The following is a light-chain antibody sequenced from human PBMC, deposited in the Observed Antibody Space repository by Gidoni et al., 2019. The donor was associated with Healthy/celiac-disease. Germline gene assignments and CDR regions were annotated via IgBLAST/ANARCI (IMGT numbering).Light chain of an antibody. Sequence: QLLLTQSPSASASLRASVKLTCTLSSGHSSYAIAWHQQQPEKGPRYLMKLNSDGSHSKGDGIPDRFSGSSSGAERYLTISSLQSEDEADYYCQTWGTGYWVFGGGTKLTVL. J-gene: IGLJ3*02. CDR3: QTWGTGYWV. V-gene: IGLV4-69*01. CDR1: SGHSSYA. CDR2: LNSDGSH.